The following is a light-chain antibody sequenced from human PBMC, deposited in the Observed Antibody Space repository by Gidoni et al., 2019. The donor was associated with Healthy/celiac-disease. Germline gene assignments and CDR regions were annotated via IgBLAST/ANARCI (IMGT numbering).Light chain of an antibody. V-gene: IGLV3-1*01. CDR1: KLGDKY. J-gene: IGLJ1*01. Sequence: SYELTQPPSVSVSPGQTASITCSGDKLGDKYACWYQQKPGQSPVLLIYQDTKRPSGIPERFSGSSSGNTATLTISGTQAMDEADYYCQAWDSSTHVFGTGTKVTVL. CDR2: QDT. CDR3: QAWDSSTHV.